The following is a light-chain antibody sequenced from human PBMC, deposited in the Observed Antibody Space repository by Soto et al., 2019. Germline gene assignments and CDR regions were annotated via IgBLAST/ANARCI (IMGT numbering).Light chain of an antibody. CDR3: QQYGSSRT. Sequence: EIVLTQSPGALSLSPGERATLSCRASQSVGSSYLAWYQQTPGQAPRLLMYETSSRATGIPDRFSGSGSGTDFTLTISRLEPEDFAVYYCQQYGSSRTFGQGTKVEVK. CDR2: ETS. V-gene: IGKV3-20*01. J-gene: IGKJ1*01. CDR1: QSVGSSY.